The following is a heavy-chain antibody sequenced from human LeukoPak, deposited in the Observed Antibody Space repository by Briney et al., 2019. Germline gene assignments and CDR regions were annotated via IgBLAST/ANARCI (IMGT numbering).Heavy chain of an antibody. D-gene: IGHD2-21*01. CDR3: ASETKLAYCGGDCRGYFDY. CDR2: ISGSGSST. V-gene: IGHV3-23*01. Sequence: GGSLRLSCAASGFTFSSYAMSWVRQAPGKGLEWVSAISGSGSSTYYADSVKGRFTISRDNSKNTLYLQMNSLRAEDTAVYYCASETKLAYCGGDCRGYFDYWGQGTLVTVSS. J-gene: IGHJ4*02. CDR1: GFTFSSYA.